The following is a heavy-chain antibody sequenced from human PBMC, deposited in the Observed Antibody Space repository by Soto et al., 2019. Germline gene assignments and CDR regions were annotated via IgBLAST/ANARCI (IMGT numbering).Heavy chain of an antibody. CDR1: GYTFTSYA. D-gene: IGHD1-26*01. CDR2: INTGNGNT. V-gene: IGHV1-3*04. Sequence: ASVKVSCKASGYTFTSYAMHWVRQAPGQRLEWMGWINTGNGNTKYSQKFQDRVNITRDTSASTAYMELSSLTSEDTAVYYCARRHPSGSYYNFDYWGQGTLVTVS. J-gene: IGHJ4*02. CDR3: ARRHPSGSYYNFDY.